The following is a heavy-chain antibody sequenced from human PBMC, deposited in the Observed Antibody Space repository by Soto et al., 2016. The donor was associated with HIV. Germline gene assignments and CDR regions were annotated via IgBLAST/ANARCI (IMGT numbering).Heavy chain of an antibody. Sequence: EVNLLESGGGLVQPGGSLKLSCGASGFTFGNYAMSWVRQAPGKGLEWVSGISDSGSNIYYADSVKGRFTISRDNSKNTLYLHMNSLRAEDTAVYYCAKDLRMTMAQGFIDALDFWGQGTMVTVSS. CDR3: AKDLRMTMAQGFIDALDF. CDR2: ISDSGSNI. J-gene: IGHJ3*01. D-gene: IGHD3-10*01. CDR1: GFTFGNYA. V-gene: IGHV3-23*01.